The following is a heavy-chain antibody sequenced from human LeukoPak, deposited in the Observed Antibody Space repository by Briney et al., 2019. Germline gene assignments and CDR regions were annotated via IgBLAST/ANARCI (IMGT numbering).Heavy chain of an antibody. D-gene: IGHD5-18*01. J-gene: IGHJ4*02. V-gene: IGHV3-23*01. Sequence: GGSLRLSCAASGFTFSSHAMSWVRQAPGKGLEWVSAISGSGGSTYYADSVKGRFTISRDNSKNTLYLQMNSLRAEDTAVYYCARAAGRGYNYGDYFDYWGQGTLVTVSS. CDR2: ISGSGGST. CDR3: ARAAGRGYNYGDYFDY. CDR1: GFTFSSHA.